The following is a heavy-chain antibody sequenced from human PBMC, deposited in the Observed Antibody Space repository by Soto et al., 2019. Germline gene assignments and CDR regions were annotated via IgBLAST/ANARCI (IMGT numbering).Heavy chain of an antibody. Sequence: VGSLRLSCVASGFTFSAYSMSWVRQAPGQGLEWVSSITSSSTYIYYTRSVEGRFTISRDDAKNSLHLQMNSLRAEDTAVYYCARDLLEGYGHARQPDYWGQGTLVTVSS. J-gene: IGHJ4*02. CDR2: ITSSSTYI. CDR3: ARDLLEGYGHARQPDY. V-gene: IGHV3-21*06. CDR1: GFTFSAYS. D-gene: IGHD5-18*01.